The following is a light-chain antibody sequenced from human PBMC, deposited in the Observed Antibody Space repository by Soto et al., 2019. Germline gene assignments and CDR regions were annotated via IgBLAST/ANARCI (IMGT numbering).Light chain of an antibody. J-gene: IGLJ7*01. V-gene: IGLV2-14*01. CDR1: SSDVGGYNY. CDR2: EVS. Sequence: QSALTQPASVSGSPGQSITISCTGTSSDVGGYNYVSWYQQHPGKAPKLMIYEVSNRPPGVSNRFSGSKSGNTASLTISGLQAEDEADYYCSSYTSSSTLAVFGGGTQLTVL. CDR3: SSYTSSSTLAV.